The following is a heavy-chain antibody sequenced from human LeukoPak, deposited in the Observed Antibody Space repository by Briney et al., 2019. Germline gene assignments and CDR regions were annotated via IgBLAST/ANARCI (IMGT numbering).Heavy chain of an antibody. D-gene: IGHD3-22*01. J-gene: IGHJ4*02. CDR1: AFTFNTFDNFA. CDR2: ISESGSST. Sequence: GSLRLSCSVSAFTFNTFDNFAMNWVRQAPGKGLEWVAAISESGSSTYYAASVKVRFTISSDNSENTLYLQMHGLRAEDTAVYYCAKTTGRYYDSSGPETPPTPPYYFDYWGQGTLVTVSS. V-gene: IGHV3-23*01. CDR3: AKTTGRYYDSSGPETPPTPPYYFDY.